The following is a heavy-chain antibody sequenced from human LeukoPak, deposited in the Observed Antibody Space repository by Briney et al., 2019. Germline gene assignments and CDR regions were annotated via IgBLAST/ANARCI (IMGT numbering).Heavy chain of an antibody. Sequence: GGSLRLSSAASDFTSSNAWMSWFRQPPGKGLEWVGRIKSKTDGETTDYAAPVKGRFTISRDDSKNTLYLQMNSRKTEDTALYYWTTDQSSSWYFWGQGTLVTVS. D-gene: IGHD6-13*01. V-gene: IGHV3-15*01. CDR1: DFTSSNAW. J-gene: IGHJ4*02. CDR3: TTDQSSSWYF. CDR2: IKSKTDGETT.